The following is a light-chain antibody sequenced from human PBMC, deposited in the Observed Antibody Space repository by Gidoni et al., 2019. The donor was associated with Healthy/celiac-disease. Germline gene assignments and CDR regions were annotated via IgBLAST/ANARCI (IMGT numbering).Light chain of an antibody. CDR1: QSVSSN. V-gene: IGKV3-15*01. CDR2: GAS. J-gene: IGKJ1*01. CDR3: QQYNNWPT. Sequence: EIVMTQSPATLSVSPGDRATLSCRSSQSVSSNLAWYQQNPGQAPRLLIYGASTRATGIPARFSGSGSGTEFTLTISSLQSEDFAVYYCQQYNNWPTCGQGTKVEIK.